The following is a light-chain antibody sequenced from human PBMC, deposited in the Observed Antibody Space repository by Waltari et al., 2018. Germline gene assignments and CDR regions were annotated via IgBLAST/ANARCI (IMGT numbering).Light chain of an antibody. CDR1: QSVSKY. CDR2: GAS. Sequence: EIVLTQSPGTLSLSPGDRAILSCRASQSVSKYLAWYQLKPGQAPRLLIFGASSRATGIPDRFSGIGSGTDLSLTISRVEPEDFAVYYCQQYVSLPATFGQGTKVEIE. J-gene: IGKJ1*01. V-gene: IGKV3-20*01. CDR3: QQYVSLPAT.